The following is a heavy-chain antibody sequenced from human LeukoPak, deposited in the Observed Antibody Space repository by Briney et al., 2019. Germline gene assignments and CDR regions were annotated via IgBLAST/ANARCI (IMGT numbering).Heavy chain of an antibody. CDR1: EFTLSNYW. CDR3: ARAYDSSGYYYYMDV. Sequence: GGSLRLSCTASEFTLSNYWMHWVRQAPGKGLEWVSGINWNGGSTGYADSVKGRFTISRDNAKSSLYLQRNSLRAEDTALYYCARAYDSSGYYYYMDVWGKGTTVTVSS. D-gene: IGHD3-22*01. V-gene: IGHV3-20*04. J-gene: IGHJ6*03. CDR2: INWNGGST.